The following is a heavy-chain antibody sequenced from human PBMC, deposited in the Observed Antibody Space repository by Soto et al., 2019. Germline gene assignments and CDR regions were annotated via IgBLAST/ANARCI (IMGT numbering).Heavy chain of an antibody. V-gene: IGHV3-23*01. CDR1: VITFGSRA. CDR3: AKGARRVLRFLEWLSDYYYGTDV. Sequence: EVQLLESGGELVQPGGSLRLSCVASVITFGSRAMSWVRQAPGEGLEWVSTITDTGGDTKYADSVRGRFTMSRDNSKKRLYLQMNSLRAEDTAVYYCAKGARRVLRFLEWLSDYYYGTDVWGQGTTVTVSS. J-gene: IGHJ6*02. D-gene: IGHD3-3*01. CDR2: ITDTGGDT.